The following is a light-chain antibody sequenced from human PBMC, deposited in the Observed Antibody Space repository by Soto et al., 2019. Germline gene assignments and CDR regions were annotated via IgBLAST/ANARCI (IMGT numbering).Light chain of an antibody. CDR1: ENVGTN. J-gene: IGKJ4*01. Sequence: IVLTQSPATLSVSPGERVTLSCRASENVGTNLAWYQQRPGQPPRLLIYGSSTRATGISATFSGSGSRTEFTLTISSLQYEDSAVYYCQQYNNWGLSFGGGTKVDIK. V-gene: IGKV3D-15*01. CDR3: QQYNNWGLS. CDR2: GSS.